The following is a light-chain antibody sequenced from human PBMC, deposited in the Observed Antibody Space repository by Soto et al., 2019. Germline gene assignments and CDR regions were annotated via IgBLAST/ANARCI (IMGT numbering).Light chain of an antibody. J-gene: IGKJ2*01. CDR1: QSISSY. V-gene: IGKV1-39*01. CDR3: QQSYSTPDT. CDR2: AAS. Sequence: DLQMTQSPSSLSASVGDRVTTTCRASQSISSYLHWYQHKPGKAPRLLIYAASSLQSGVPSRFSGSGSGTDFTLTISSLRPEDFATYFCQQSYSTPDTFGQGTKLEIK.